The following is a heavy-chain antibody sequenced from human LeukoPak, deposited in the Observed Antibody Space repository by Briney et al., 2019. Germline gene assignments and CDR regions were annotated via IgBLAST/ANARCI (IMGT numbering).Heavy chain of an antibody. V-gene: IGHV4-39*07. D-gene: IGHD3-16*01. CDR3: ARDAGGGPHYFDY. CDR2: IYYSGST. J-gene: IGHJ4*02. Sequence: SETLSLTCTVSGVSISSSSYYWGWIRQPPGKGLEWIGSIYYSGSTYYNPSLKSRVTISVDTSKYQFSLKLSSVTAADTAVYYCARDAGGGPHYFDYWGQGTLVTVSS. CDR1: GVSISSSSYY.